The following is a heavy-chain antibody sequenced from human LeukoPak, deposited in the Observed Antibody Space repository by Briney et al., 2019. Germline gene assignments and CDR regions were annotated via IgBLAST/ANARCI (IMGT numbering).Heavy chain of an antibody. D-gene: IGHD3-3*01. V-gene: IGHV4-59*11. CDR3: ARAVYDFWSGYYERTDAFDI. Sequence: SETLSLTCTVSGGSISSHYWSWIRQPQGKGLEWIGYIYYSGSPNYNPSLKSRVTISVDTSKNQFSLKLSSVTAADTAVYYCARAVYDFWSGYYERTDAFDIWGQGTMVTVSS. J-gene: IGHJ3*02. CDR1: GGSISSHY. CDR2: IYYSGSP.